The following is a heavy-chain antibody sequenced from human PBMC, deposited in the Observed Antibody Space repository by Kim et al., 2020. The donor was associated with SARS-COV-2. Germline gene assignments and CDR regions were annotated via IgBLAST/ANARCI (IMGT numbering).Heavy chain of an antibody. Sequence: ASVKVSCKASGYTFTSYYMHWVRQAPGQGLEWMGIINPSGGSTSYAQKFQGRVTMTRDTSTSTAYMELSSLGSEDTAVYYCARDGRAPRDFVWLARTHHYYHGMDVWGQGTTATVSS. CDR3: ARDGRAPRDFVWLARTHHYYHGMDV. CDR2: INPSGGST. V-gene: IGHV1-46*01. CDR1: GYTFTSYY. D-gene: IGHD3-9*01. J-gene: IGHJ6*02.